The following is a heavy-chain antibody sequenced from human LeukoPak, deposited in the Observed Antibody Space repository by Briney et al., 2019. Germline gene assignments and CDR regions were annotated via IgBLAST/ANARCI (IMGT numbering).Heavy chain of an antibody. CDR1: GYIFPGYY. D-gene: IGHD6-13*01. J-gene: IGHJ4*02. Sequence: ASVKVSCKASGYIFPGYYMHWVRQVPGQGLQWMGWLNPNSGDTNYAQKFQGRVTMTRDTSISTAYMELNRLRSDDTAVYYCAKSGAWYLERYPVNDWGQGTLVTVSS. CDR2: LNPNSGDT. CDR3: AKSGAWYLERYPVND. V-gene: IGHV1-2*02.